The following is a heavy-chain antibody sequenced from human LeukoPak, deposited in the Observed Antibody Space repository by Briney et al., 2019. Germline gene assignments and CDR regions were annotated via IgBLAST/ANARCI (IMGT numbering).Heavy chain of an antibody. D-gene: IGHD6-13*01. Sequence: TQTLSLTCTVSGGSISSGDYYWSWIRQPPGKGLEWIGYIYYSGSTYYNPSLKSRVTISVDTSKNQFSLKLSSVTAADTAVYYCARLTSAPYSSSWHHLHYFDYWGQGTLVTVSS. CDR2: IYYSGST. CDR3: ARLTSAPYSSSWHHLHYFDY. CDR1: GGSISSGDYY. V-gene: IGHV4-30-4*08. J-gene: IGHJ4*02.